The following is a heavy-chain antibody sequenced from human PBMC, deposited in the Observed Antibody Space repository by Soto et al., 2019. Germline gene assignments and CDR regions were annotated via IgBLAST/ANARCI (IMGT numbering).Heavy chain of an antibody. V-gene: IGHV1-2*02. CDR3: ARKLELRGSYYYYYDMDV. D-gene: IGHD1-7*01. CDR2: INPNSGGT. CDR1: GYTFTDYY. J-gene: IGHJ6*02. Sequence: GASVKVSGKASGYTFTDYYMHWVRQAPGQGLEWMRWINPNSGGTNYAQKFQGRVTMTRDTSISTAYMELSRLRSGDTAVYYCARKLELRGSYYYYYDMDVWGQGTTVTVSS.